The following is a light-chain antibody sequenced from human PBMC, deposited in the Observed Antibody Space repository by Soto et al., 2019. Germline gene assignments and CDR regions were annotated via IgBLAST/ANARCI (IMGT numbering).Light chain of an antibody. J-gene: IGLJ3*02. Sequence: QSVLTQPASVSGSPGQSITISCTGTSGDVGTYDLVSWYQHHPGAATKLMIYEATRRPSGISNRFSGSKSGNTASLTISGLQAEDEAAYYCCSFAGSNSWVFGGGTKLTVL. CDR2: EAT. CDR1: SGDVGTYDL. CDR3: CSFAGSNSWV. V-gene: IGLV2-23*01.